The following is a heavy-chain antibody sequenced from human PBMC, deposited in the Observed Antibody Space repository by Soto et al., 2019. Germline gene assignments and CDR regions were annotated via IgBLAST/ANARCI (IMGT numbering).Heavy chain of an antibody. CDR3: ARDHLILPAHDFFYGSDV. J-gene: IGHJ6*02. V-gene: IGHV3-7*03. CDR1: GFIFSMYS. Sequence: LRLSCEVSGFIFSMYSMSWVRQTPGKGLEWVAKIPQDGVDGHYADAVKGRFTISRDNGKNSLYLQMNNLRAEDTAVYYCARDHLILPAHDFFYGSDVWGRGATVTVSS. CDR2: IPQDGVDG. D-gene: IGHD2-21*02.